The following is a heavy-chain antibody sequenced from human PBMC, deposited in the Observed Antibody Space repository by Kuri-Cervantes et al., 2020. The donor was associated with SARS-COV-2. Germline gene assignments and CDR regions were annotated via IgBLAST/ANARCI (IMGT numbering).Heavy chain of an antibody. Sequence: SETLSLTCTVSGGSVSSNGYYWSWIRQPPGKGLQWVGDVYNSGTTYSNPSLKSRVTISIDTSKNQFSLKVTSVTAADTAVYYCARASVYVDTAMVRWFDPWGQGTLVTVSS. D-gene: IGHD5-18*01. V-gene: IGHV4-31*03. CDR1: GGSVSSNGYY. CDR2: VYNSGTT. J-gene: IGHJ5*02. CDR3: ARASVYVDTAMVRWFDP.